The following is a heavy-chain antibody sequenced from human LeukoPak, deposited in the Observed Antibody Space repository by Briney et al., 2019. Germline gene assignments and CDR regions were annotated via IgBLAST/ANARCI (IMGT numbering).Heavy chain of an antibody. CDR2: INPNSGGT. CDR3: ARERRYCSSTSCYTGILDY. CDR1: GYTFTGYY. V-gene: IGHV1-2*02. Sequence: GASVKVSCKASGYTFTGYYMHWVRQAPGQGLEWMGWINPNSGGTNYAQKFQGRVTMTRDTSISTAYMELSRLRSDDTAVYYCARERRYCSSTSCYTGILDYWGQGTVVTVSS. J-gene: IGHJ4*02. D-gene: IGHD2-2*02.